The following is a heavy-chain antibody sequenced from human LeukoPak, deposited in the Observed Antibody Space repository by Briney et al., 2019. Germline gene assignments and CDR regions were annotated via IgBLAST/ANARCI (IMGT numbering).Heavy chain of an antibody. CDR3: AKGLLAYCSGGSCYLFDY. CDR2: ISGSGGST. CDR1: GLTFSSYW. D-gene: IGHD2-15*01. V-gene: IGHV3-23*01. Sequence: PGGSLRLSCAASGLTFSSYWMHWVRQAPGKGLEWVSTISGSGGSTYYADSVKGRFTISRDNSKNTLYLQMNSLRAEDTAVYYCAKGLLAYCSGGSCYLFDYWGQGTLVTVSS. J-gene: IGHJ4*02.